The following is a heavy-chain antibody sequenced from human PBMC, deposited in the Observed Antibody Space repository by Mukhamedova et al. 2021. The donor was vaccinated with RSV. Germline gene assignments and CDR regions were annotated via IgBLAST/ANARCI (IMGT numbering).Heavy chain of an antibody. CDR3: AKGSDARPLGYFDL. Sequence: GGSTYYADSVKGRFTISRDNSKNTLYLQMNSLRAEDTAVYYCAKGSDARPLGYFDLWGRGTLVTVSS. V-gene: IGHV3-23*01. CDR2: GGST. J-gene: IGHJ2*01.